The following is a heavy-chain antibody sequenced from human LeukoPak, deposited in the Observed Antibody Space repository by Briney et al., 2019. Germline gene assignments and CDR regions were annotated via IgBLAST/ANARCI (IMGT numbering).Heavy chain of an antibody. D-gene: IGHD7-27*01. J-gene: IGHJ4*02. CDR3: ARSWGFYYFDS. V-gene: IGHV4-34*01. CDR1: GGSFSGYY. Sequence: SETLSLTCAVYGGSFSGYYWSWIRQPPGKGLEWIGEINHSGSTYYNPSLKSRVTISVETSKNQFSLKLTSVTVADTAVYYCARSWGFYYFDSWGQGTLVTVSS. CDR2: INHSGST.